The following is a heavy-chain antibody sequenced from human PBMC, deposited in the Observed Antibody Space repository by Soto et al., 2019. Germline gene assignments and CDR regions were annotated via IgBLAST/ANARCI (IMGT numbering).Heavy chain of an antibody. CDR2: ISYDGSNK. J-gene: IGHJ4*02. V-gene: IGHV3-30-3*01. Sequence: QVQLVESGGGVVQPGRSLRLSCAASGFTFSSYAMHWVRQAPGKGLEWVAVISYDGSNKYYADSVKGRFTISRDNSKNTLYLEMNSLRAEDRAVFYCARGMGYGGDYWGQGTLVTVSS. CDR3: ARGMGYGGDY. CDR1: GFTFSSYA. D-gene: IGHD4-17*01.